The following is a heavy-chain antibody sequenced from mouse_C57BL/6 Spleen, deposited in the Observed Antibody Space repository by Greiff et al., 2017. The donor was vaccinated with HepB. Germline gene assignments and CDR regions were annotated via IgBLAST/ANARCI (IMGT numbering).Heavy chain of an antibody. V-gene: IGHV2-2*01. Sequence: VQLQQSGPGLVQPSQSLSITGTVSGFSLTSYGVHWVRQSPGKGLEWLGVIWSGGSTDYKAAFISRLSISKDNSKSQVFFKMNSLQADDTAIYYCASLTAPYAMDYWGQGTSVTVSS. CDR3: ASLTAPYAMDY. CDR1: GFSLTSYG. J-gene: IGHJ4*01. D-gene: IGHD4-1*01. CDR2: IWSGGST.